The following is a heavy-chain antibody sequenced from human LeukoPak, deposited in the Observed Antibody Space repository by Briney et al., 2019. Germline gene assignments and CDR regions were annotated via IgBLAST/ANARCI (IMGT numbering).Heavy chain of an antibody. CDR1: GGSISSYY. CDR3: ARDLLWFGEGYYYYYGMDV. D-gene: IGHD3-10*01. Sequence: ETLSLTCTVSGGSISSYYWSWIRQPPGKGLEWIGYIYYSGSTNYSPSLKSRVTISVDTSKNQFSLKLSSVTAADTAVYYCARDLLWFGEGYYYYYGMDVWGKGTTVTVSS. V-gene: IGHV4-59*01. J-gene: IGHJ6*04. CDR2: IYYSGST.